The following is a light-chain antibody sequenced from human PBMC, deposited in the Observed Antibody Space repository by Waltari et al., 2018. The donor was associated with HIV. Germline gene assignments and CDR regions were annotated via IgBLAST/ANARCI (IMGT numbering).Light chain of an antibody. CDR2: DNN. Sequence: QSVLTQPPSVSAAPGQKVTISCSGSSSHPGNNYVSCYQQLPGTAPKLLIYDNNQRPSGIPDRYSGSKSGTSATLGITGLQTGDEADYYCGTWDSSLSARVFGGGTKVTVL. CDR1: SSHPGNNY. J-gene: IGLJ3*02. CDR3: GTWDSSLSARV. V-gene: IGLV1-51*01.